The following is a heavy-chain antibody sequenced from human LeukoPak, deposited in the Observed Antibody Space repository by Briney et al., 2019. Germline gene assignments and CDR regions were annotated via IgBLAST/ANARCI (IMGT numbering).Heavy chain of an antibody. J-gene: IGHJ4*02. D-gene: IGHD5-12*01. CDR1: GGSFSSFY. CDR3: ARRYGGYSNFDY. V-gene: IGHV4-59*08. Sequence: PSETLSLTCTVPGGSFSSFYWSWIRQPPGKGLEWIGYAYYSGSTNYNPSLKSRVTISVDTSKNQFSLKLSSVTAADTAVYYCARRYGGYSNFDYWGQGTLVTVSS. CDR2: AYYSGST.